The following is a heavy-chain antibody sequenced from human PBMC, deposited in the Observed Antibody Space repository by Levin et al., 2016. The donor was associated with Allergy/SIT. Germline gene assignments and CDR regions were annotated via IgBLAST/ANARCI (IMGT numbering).Heavy chain of an antibody. J-gene: IGHJ1*01. D-gene: IGHD2-15*01. V-gene: IGHV1-69*13. Sequence: SVKVSCKASGGTFRSYAVNWVRQAPGQGLEWMGGIIPIFGTPNYAQRFQGRVTITADESTGTAYMELSSLRSEDTAVYYCARCSDPWPAAEYLQDWGQGTLVTVSS. CDR3: ARCSDPWPAAEYLQD. CDR1: GGTFRSYA. CDR2: IIPIFGTP.